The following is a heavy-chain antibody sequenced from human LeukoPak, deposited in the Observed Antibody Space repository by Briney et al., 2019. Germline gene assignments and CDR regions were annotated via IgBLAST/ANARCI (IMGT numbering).Heavy chain of an antibody. D-gene: IGHD3-10*01. Sequence: SETLSLTCTVSGGSISGSYWGWIRQPPGKALEWIGSVSSSGGTHYSPSLKNRLSISMDTSQNQFSLRLSSVTVADTAVYYCAKYIGGSMFEHWGQGALVTVSS. CDR1: GGSISGSY. V-gene: IGHV4-39*07. J-gene: IGHJ4*02. CDR3: AKYIGGSMFEH. CDR2: VSSSGGT.